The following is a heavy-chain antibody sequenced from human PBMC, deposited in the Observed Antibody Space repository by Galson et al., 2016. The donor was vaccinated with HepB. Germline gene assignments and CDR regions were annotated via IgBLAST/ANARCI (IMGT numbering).Heavy chain of an antibody. CDR1: GFSLSTSGMC. V-gene: IGHV2-70*01. CDR3: ARVLSSGTYYDFDY. D-gene: IGHD1-26*01. J-gene: IGHJ4*02. CDR2: IDWDGDK. Sequence: PALVKPTQTLTLTCTFSGFSLSTSGMCVSWIRQPPGKALEWLALIDWDGDKYYSTSLKTRLTISKDTSKNQVVLTLTNMDPVDTATYYCARVLSSGTYYDFDYWGQGTLVTVSS.